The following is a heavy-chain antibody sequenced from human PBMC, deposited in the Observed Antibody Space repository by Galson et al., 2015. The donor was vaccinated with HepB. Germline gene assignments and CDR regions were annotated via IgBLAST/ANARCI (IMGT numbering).Heavy chain of an antibody. V-gene: IGHV3-48*01. D-gene: IGHD3-3*01. Sequence: SLRLSCAASGFTFSSYSMNWVRQAPGKGLEWVSYISSSSSTIYYADSVKGRFTISRDNAKNPLYLQMNSLRAEDTAVYYCARALRDDFWSGYAEYFQHWGQGTLVTVSS. J-gene: IGHJ1*01. CDR3: ARALRDDFWSGYAEYFQH. CDR1: GFTFSSYS. CDR2: ISSSSSTI.